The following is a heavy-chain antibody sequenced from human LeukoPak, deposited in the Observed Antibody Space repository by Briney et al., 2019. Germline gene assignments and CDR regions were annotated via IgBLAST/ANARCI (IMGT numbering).Heavy chain of an antibody. D-gene: IGHD3-10*01. CDR3: ARRRVLYGSGSYYRGGQYWFDP. J-gene: IGHJ5*02. V-gene: IGHV4-61*02. CDR1: GGSISSGSYD. CDR2: IYTSGST. Sequence: TLSLTCTVSGGSISSGSYDGRWIRQPAGKGLEWIGRIYTSGSTNYHPSLKSRIIISADTSKNPFSQKRSCVAAADTAVYYCARRRVLYGSGSYYRGGQYWFDPWGQGTLVTVSS.